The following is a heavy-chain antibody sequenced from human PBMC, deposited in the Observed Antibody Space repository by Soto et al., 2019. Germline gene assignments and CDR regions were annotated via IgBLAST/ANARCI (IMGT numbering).Heavy chain of an antibody. V-gene: IGHV3-9*01. J-gene: IGHJ4*02. Sequence: SLRLSSVASGFSFDVFVMNLVSQLPGKGLEWVSSVSWNSGAKLYADSVKGRFAISRDSAKKSVYLQMNSLRPDDTAFYYCAKGVATAVPALDYWGQGNLVTVSS. CDR3: AKGVATAVPALDY. D-gene: IGHD2-21*02. CDR1: GFSFDVFV. CDR2: VSWNSGAK.